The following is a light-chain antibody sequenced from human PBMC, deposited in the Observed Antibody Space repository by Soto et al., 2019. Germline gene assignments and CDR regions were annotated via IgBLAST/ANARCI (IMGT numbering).Light chain of an antibody. CDR2: SSN. Sequence: QSVLTQPPSASGTPGQRVTISCSGSSSNIGSNYVYWYQQVPGTAPKLLIHSSNQRPSGAPDRFSGSKSGTSASLAISGLRSEDEADYYCAAWDDSLSGLWVFGGGTKVTVL. J-gene: IGLJ3*02. CDR1: SSNIGSNY. V-gene: IGLV1-47*01. CDR3: AAWDDSLSGLWV.